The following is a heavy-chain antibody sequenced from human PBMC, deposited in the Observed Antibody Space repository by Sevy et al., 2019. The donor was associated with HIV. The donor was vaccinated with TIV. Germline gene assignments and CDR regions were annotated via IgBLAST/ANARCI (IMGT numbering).Heavy chain of an antibody. V-gene: IGHV3-33*01. CDR2: IWSDGNKK. D-gene: IGHD2-2*01. CDR3: ARGPLRYCTSTSCYEGDYYYYGMDV. CDR1: GFTFSNYG. Sequence: GGSLRLSCAASGFTFSNYGIHWVRQPPGKGLEWVAVIWSDGNKKYYADSVKGRFTISRENSKNTLFLQMNSLRAEDTAVYYCARGPLRYCTSTSCYEGDYYYYGMDVWGQGTTVTVSS. J-gene: IGHJ6*02.